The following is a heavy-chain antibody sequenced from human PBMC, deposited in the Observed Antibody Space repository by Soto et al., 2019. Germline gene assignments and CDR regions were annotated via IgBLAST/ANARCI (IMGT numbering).Heavy chain of an antibody. CDR1: GFTLSSNR. V-gene: IGHV3-21*01. CDR2: ISSTRNYI. J-gene: IGHJ4*02. CDR3: ARDIGHSSGWYVGDY. Sequence: PGGSLRLSCAASGFTLSSNRMNRDRQAPGKGLEWVSSISSTRNYIYYADSVKGRFTISRDNAKNSLYLQMNSLRAEDTAVYYCARDIGHSSGWYVGDYWGQGTLVTVSS. D-gene: IGHD6-19*01.